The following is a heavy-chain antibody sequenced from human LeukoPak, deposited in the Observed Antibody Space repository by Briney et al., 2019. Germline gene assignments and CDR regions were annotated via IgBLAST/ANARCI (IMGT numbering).Heavy chain of an antibody. D-gene: IGHD3-22*01. Sequence: SVKVSCKASGGTFSSYAISWVRQAPGQGLEWMGRIIPILGIANYAQKFQGRVTITADKSTSTAYMELSSLRSEDTAVYYCARGGVYYYDSSGNPMGDWFDPWGQGTLVTVSS. V-gene: IGHV1-69*04. CDR2: IIPILGIA. J-gene: IGHJ5*02. CDR1: GGTFSSYA. CDR3: ARGGVYYYDSSGNPMGDWFDP.